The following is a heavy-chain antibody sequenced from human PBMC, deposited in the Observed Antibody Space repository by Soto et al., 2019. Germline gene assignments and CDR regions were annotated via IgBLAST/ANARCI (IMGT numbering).Heavy chain of an antibody. CDR2: ISGSGGNT. D-gene: IGHD3-3*01. CDR1: GFSSSSYA. CDR3: ARDPSYDFWSEFDY. J-gene: IGHJ4*02. Sequence: GGSLRLSCAVSGFSSSSYAMAWVRQAPGKGLEWVSAISGSGGNTYYADSAKGRFTISRDNSKNTLYLQMNSLRAEDTAVYYCARDPSYDFWSEFDYWGQGXLATSPQ. V-gene: IGHV3-23*01.